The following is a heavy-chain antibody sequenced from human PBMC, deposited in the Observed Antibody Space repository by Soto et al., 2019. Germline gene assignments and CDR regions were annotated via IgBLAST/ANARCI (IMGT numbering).Heavy chain of an antibody. Sequence: ASVKVSCKASGYTFSSYYMNWVRQAPGQGLEWLGIINPSGGYTTYAQRFLGRVTMTSDTSTSTVHMELGSLTSEDTAVYYCAKAISGYNAPLDHWGQGTRVTVSS. V-gene: IGHV1-46*01. D-gene: IGHD5-12*01. CDR1: GYTFSSYY. CDR3: AKAISGYNAPLDH. CDR2: INPSGGYT. J-gene: IGHJ4*02.